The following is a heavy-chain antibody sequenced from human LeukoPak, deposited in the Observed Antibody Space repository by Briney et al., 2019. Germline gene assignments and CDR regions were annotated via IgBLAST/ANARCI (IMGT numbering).Heavy chain of an antibody. D-gene: IGHD2/OR15-2a*01. CDR1: GYSISSTYY. CDR3: ARVNTPAATFDY. CDR2: ISHSGST. J-gene: IGHJ4*02. Sequence: PSETLSLTCTVSGYSISSTYYGGWIRQPPGKGLEWIATISHSGSTYYHPSLKSRVAISIDTSKNQFSLKLSSVTAADTAIYYCARVNTPAATFDYWGQGTLVTVSS. V-gene: IGHV4-38-2*02.